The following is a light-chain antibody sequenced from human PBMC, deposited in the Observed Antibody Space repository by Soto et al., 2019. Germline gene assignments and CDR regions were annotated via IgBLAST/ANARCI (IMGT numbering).Light chain of an antibody. V-gene: IGLV1-44*01. CDR3: CSYAGSYNFV. CDR2: IND. CDR1: SSNIGDNP. J-gene: IGLJ1*01. Sequence: QSVLTQPPSASGTPGQRITISCSGSSSNIGDNPVNWYQQLPGAAPKLLIYINDQRPSGVPDRFSGSKSGTSASLAISGLQPEDEADYYCCSYAGSYNFVLGNGTKVT.